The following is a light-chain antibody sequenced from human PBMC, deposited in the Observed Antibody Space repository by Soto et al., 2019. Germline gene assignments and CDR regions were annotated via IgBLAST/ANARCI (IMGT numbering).Light chain of an antibody. Sequence: PATLSLSPGERVTLSCRASQSVSSYLAWYQQKPGQAPRLLIYDASNRATGIPARFSGSGSGTDFTLTISSLEPEDFAVYYCQQRSNWPSFGQGTKV. J-gene: IGKJ1*01. V-gene: IGKV3-11*01. CDR3: QQRSNWPS. CDR1: QSVSSY. CDR2: DAS.